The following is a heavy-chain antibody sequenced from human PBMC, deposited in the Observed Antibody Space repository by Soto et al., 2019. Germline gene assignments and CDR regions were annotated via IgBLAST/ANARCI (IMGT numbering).Heavy chain of an antibody. J-gene: IGHJ4*02. Sequence: GGSLRLSCEVSGFYFNNYGINWVRQAPGKGLEWVSSVSKSDYTYYSDSVKGRLTISRDNAKNSVSLQMNSLRAEDTAVYYCAREDSIIIPAVSDFWGQGTMVTV. CDR1: GFYFNNYG. CDR3: AREDSIIIPAVSDF. V-gene: IGHV3-21*01. CDR2: VSKSDYT. D-gene: IGHD2-2*01.